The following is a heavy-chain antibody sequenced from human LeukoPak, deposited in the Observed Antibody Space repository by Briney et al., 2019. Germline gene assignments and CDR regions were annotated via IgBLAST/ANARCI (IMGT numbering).Heavy chain of an antibody. CDR1: GGTFSSYV. V-gene: IGHV1-69*04. D-gene: IGHD2-2*01. CDR3: GRDSVTVAPAAPDY. J-gene: IGHJ4*02. CDR2: IIPILAIA. Sequence: SVKVSCKASGGTFSSYVISWVRQAPGQGLEWMGRIIPILAIADYAQNFQGRVTITADKSTSTAYMELSSLRAEDTAVYFCGRDSVTVAPAAPDYWGQGTQVTVSS.